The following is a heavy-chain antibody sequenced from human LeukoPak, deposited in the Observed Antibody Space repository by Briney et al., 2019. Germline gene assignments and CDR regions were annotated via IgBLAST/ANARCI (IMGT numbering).Heavy chain of an antibody. CDR1: GFTFSSYA. CDR2: ISYDGNNK. V-gene: IGHV3-30-3*01. D-gene: IGHD2-15*01. J-gene: IGHJ4*02. Sequence: GRSLRLSCAASGFTFSSYALHWVRQAPGKGLEWVAVISYDGNNKYYADSVKGRFTISRDNSRNTLYLQMNSLRAEDTAVYYCARVDCSGGSCYLRPFDYWGQGTLVTVSS. CDR3: ARVDCSGGSCYLRPFDY.